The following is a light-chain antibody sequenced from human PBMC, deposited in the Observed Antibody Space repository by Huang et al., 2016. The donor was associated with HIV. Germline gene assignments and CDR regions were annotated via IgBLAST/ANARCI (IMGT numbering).Light chain of an antibody. CDR1: QSLLYSDGNTY. V-gene: IGKV2-30*01. Sequence: DVVLTQSPLSLPVTLGQPASISCWSSQSLLYSDGNTYLSWFQQRPGQSPRRLIYKISNRDSGVPDRCSGSGSGSDVTLKISKVEAEDVAVYYCMQGTHWPPITFGQGTRLEI. CDR2: KIS. CDR3: MQGTHWPPIT. J-gene: IGKJ5*01.